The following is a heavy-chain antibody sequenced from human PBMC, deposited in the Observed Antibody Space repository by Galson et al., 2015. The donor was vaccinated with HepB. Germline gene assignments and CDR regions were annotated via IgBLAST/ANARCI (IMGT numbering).Heavy chain of an antibody. CDR1: GYTFTGYY. CDR2: INPNSGGT. V-gene: IGHV1-2*04. Sequence: SVKVSCKASGYTFTGYYMHWVRQAPGQGLEWMGWINPNSGGTNYAQKFQGWVTMTRDTSISTAYMELSSLRSEDTAVYYCARGLYDSSGYYYWGQGTLVTVSS. CDR3: ARGLYDSSGYYY. D-gene: IGHD3-22*01. J-gene: IGHJ4*02.